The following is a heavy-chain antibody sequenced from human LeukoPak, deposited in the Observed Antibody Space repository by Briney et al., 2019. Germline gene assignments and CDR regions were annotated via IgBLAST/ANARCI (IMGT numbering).Heavy chain of an antibody. J-gene: IGHJ4*02. Sequence: SVKVSCKASGGTFSSYASSWVRQAPGQGLEWIGGIIPIFCTANYARKFQGRVTITADKSTRTAYMELSSVRSEDTAVYYCAGSTSCYASGYCDFDYWGQGTLVTVSS. V-gene: IGHV1-69*06. CDR1: GGTFSSYA. CDR3: AGSTSCYASGYCDFDY. D-gene: IGHD2-2*01. CDR2: IIPIFCTA.